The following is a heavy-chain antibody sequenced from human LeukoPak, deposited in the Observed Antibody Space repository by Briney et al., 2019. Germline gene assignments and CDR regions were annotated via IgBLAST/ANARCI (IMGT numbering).Heavy chain of an antibody. CDR1: GFTFSNAR. CDR2: IKSKTDSGTT. CDR3: TTVDYGDFIDY. Sequence: PGGSLRLSCAASGFTFSNARMSWVRQAPGKGLEWVGRIKSKTDSGTTDYAAPVKGRFTISRDDSKNTLYLQMNSLTTEDTAVYYCTTVDYGDFIDYWGQGTLVTVSS. D-gene: IGHD4-17*01. V-gene: IGHV3-15*01. J-gene: IGHJ4*02.